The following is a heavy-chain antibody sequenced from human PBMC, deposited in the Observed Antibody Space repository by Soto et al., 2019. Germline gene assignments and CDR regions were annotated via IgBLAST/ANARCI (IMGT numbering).Heavy chain of an antibody. CDR3: ARVSQLLSRAHFDY. V-gene: IGHV1-2*02. Sequence: QVPLVQSGAEVKKPGASVKVSCKASGYTFTGYYMHWVRQAPGQGLEWMGWINPNSGGTNYAQKFQGRVTMTRDTYISTAYMELSRLRSDDTAVYYCARVSQLLSRAHFDYWGQGTLVTVSS. CDR1: GYTFTGYY. D-gene: IGHD2-2*01. J-gene: IGHJ4*02. CDR2: INPNSGGT.